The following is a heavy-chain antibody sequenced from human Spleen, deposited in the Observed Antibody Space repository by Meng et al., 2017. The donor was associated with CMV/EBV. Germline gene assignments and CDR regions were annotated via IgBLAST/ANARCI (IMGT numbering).Heavy chain of an antibody. CDR3: AKDPRKIDGYNRWVWYVDF. CDR2: IRYDGSNK. V-gene: IGHV3-30*02. CDR1: GFTFSSYG. Sequence: GESLKISCAASGFTFSSYGMHWVRQAPGKGLEWVAFIRYDGSNKYYADSVKGRFTISRDNSKNTLYLQMNSLRAEDTAVYYCAKDPRKIDGYNRWVWYVDFWGQGTLVTVSS. D-gene: IGHD5-24*01. J-gene: IGHJ4*02.